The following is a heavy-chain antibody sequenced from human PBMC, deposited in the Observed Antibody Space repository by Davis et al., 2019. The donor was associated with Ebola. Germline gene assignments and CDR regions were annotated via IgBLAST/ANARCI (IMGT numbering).Heavy chain of an antibody. Sequence: MPSETLSLTCTVSGGSISSSSYYWGWIRQPPGKGLEWIGEINHSGSTNYNPSLKSRVTISVDTSKNQFSLKLSSVTAADTAVYYCARGRARADIWGQGTMVTVSS. CDR1: GGSISSSSYY. V-gene: IGHV4-39*07. CDR3: ARGRARADI. CDR2: INHSGST. J-gene: IGHJ3*02.